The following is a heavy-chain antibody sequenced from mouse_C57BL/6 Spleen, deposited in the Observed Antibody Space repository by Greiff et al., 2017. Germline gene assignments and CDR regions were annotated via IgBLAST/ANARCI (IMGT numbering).Heavy chain of an antibody. CDR1: GYSITSGYY. Sequence: EVKLVESGPGLVKPSQSLSLTCSVTGYSITSGYYWNWIRQFPGNKLEWMGYISYDGSNNYNPSLKNRISITRDTSKNQFFLKLNSVTTEDTATYYCASKLGLWYFDVWGTGTTVTVSS. CDR2: ISYDGSN. D-gene: IGHD4-1*01. V-gene: IGHV3-6*01. CDR3: ASKLGLWYFDV. J-gene: IGHJ1*03.